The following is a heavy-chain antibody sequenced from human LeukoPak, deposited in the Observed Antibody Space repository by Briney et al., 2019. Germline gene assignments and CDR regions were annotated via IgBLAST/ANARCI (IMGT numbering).Heavy chain of an antibody. CDR3: ARECLGGHDFWSGYSDY. V-gene: IGHV1-69*13. CDR2: IIPIFGTA. CDR1: GGTFSSYA. D-gene: IGHD3-3*01. Sequence: GASVKVSCKASGGTFSSYAISWVRQAPGQGLEWMGGIIPIFGTANYAQKFQGRVTITADESTSTAYMELSSLRSEDTAVYYCARECLGGHDFWSGYSDYWGQGTLVTVSS. J-gene: IGHJ4*02.